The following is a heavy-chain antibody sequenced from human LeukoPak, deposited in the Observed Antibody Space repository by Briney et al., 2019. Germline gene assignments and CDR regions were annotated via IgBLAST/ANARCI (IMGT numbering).Heavy chain of an antibody. V-gene: IGHV3-74*01. CDR3: ARVGHCSSTACFIGY. Sequence: GGSLRLSCAASGFTFSHYWMHWVRQAPGKGLVWVSRIESDGGRTDYADSLKGRFTISRDNAKNTLYLEMNSLRAEDTAVYYCARVGHCSSTACFIGYWGQGTLVTVSS. CDR2: IESDGGRT. D-gene: IGHD2-2*01. CDR1: GFTFSHYW. J-gene: IGHJ4*02.